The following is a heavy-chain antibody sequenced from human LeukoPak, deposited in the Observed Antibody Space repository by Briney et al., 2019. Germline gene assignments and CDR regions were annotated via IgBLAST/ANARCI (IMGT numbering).Heavy chain of an antibody. D-gene: IGHD2-2*01. Sequence: SETLSLTCTVSGDSISSSNYYWAWVRQPPGKGLEWIGTIYYTGSTYYNPSLKSRVTLSVETSKIQFSLRLSSVTAADTAVYYCARDSCSSTSCRKKFDEWGQGTLVTVSS. CDR3: ARDSCSSTSCRKKFDE. V-gene: IGHV4-39*07. CDR2: IYYTGST. J-gene: IGHJ4*02. CDR1: GDSISSSNYY.